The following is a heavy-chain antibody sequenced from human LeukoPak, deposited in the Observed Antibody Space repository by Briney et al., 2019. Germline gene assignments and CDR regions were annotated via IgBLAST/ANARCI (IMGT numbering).Heavy chain of an antibody. D-gene: IGHD4-17*01. CDR2: INPSGGST. V-gene: IGHV1-46*01. Sequence: ASVKVSCTASGYTFTSYYMHWVRQAPGQGLEWMGIINPSGGSTSYAQKFQGRVTMTRDTSISTAYMELSRLRSDDTAVYYCARVEVTTSYWGQGTLVTVSS. J-gene: IGHJ4*02. CDR1: GYTFTSYY. CDR3: ARVEVTTSY.